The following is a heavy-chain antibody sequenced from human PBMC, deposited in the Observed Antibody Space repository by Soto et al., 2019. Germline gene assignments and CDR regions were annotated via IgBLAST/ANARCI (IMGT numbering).Heavy chain of an antibody. CDR2: MNPNSGNT. D-gene: IGHD6-13*01. Sequence: ASVKVSCKASGYTFSDYYIHWVRQATGQGLEWMGWMNPNSGNTGYAQKFQGRVTMTRNTSISTAYMELSSLRSEDTAVYYCARGEGSSWSLLETEYFQHWGQGTLVTVSS. V-gene: IGHV1-8*02. CDR1: GYTFSDYY. CDR3: ARGEGSSWSLLETEYFQH. J-gene: IGHJ1*01.